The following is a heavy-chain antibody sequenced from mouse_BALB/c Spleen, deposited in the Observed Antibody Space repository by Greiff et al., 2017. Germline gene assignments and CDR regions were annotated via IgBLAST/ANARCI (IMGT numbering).Heavy chain of an antibody. D-gene: IGHD2-10*02. V-gene: IGHV2-9*02. J-gene: IGHJ4*01. CDR1: GFSLTSYG. Sequence: VKLVESGPGLVAPSQSLSITCTVSGFSLTSYGVHWVRQPPGKGLEWLGVIWAGGSTNYNSALMSRLSISKDNSKSQVFLKMNSLQTDDTAMYYCARDEGYGNYAAMDYWGQGTSVTVSS. CDR3: ARDEGYGNYAAMDY. CDR2: IWAGGST.